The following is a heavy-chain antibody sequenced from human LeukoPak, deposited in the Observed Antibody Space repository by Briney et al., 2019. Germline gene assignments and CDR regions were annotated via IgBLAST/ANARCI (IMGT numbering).Heavy chain of an antibody. CDR3: ARGDTTAPSSRPIKILYYYYGMDV. CDR2: INHSGST. Sequence: SETLSLTCAVYGGSFSGYYWSWIRQPPGKGLEWIGEINHSGSTNYNPSLKSRVTISVDTSKNQFSLKLSSVTAADTAVYYCARGDTTAPSSRPIKILYYYYGMDVWGQGTTVTVS. CDR1: GGSFSGYY. D-gene: IGHD2-15*01. J-gene: IGHJ6*02. V-gene: IGHV4-34*01.